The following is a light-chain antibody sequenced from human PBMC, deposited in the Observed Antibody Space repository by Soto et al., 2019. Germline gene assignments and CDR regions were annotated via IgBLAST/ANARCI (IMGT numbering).Light chain of an antibody. CDR1: QSVSTK. CDR2: GAS. Sequence: EIVMTQSPVTLSVSPGERGTLSCRASQSVSTKLLWYQQKPGQAPRLLIYGASTRATGIPARFSGGGSGTEFSLTLSSLQSEDFAVYYCLQYNNWPYTFGQGTRVEI. J-gene: IGKJ2*01. V-gene: IGKV3-15*01. CDR3: LQYNNWPYT.